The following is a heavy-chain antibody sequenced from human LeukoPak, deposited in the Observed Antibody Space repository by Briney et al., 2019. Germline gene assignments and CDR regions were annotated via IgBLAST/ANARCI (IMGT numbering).Heavy chain of an antibody. CDR1: GGTFSSYA. CDR3: ARDASGGDTFGYYYYMDV. J-gene: IGHJ6*03. CDR2: IIPIFGTA. V-gene: IGHV1-69*05. D-gene: IGHD2-21*01. Sequence: ASVKVSCKASGGTFSSYAISWVRQAPGQGLEWMGGIIPIFGTANYAQKFQGRVTITTDESTSTAYMELSSLRSEETAVYYCARDASGGDTFGYYYYMDVWGKGTTVTVSS.